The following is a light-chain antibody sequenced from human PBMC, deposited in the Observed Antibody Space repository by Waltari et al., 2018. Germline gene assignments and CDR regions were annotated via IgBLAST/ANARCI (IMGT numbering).Light chain of an antibody. CDR2: DVT. CDR3: SSHTSSRTRV. CDR1: SSDVGASDY. V-gene: IGLV2-14*03. J-gene: IGLJ3*02. Sequence: QSALTQPASVSGSPGQSITIPCTGTSSDVGASDYFSWYQQHPGKVPKLMIYDVTYRPSGISNRFSGSKSGITAFLTISGLQAEDEADYYCSSHTSSRTRVFGGGTELTVL.